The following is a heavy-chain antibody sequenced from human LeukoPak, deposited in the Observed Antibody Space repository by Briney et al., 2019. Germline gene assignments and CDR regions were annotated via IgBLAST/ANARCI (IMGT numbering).Heavy chain of an antibody. J-gene: IGHJ4*02. Sequence: PGGSLRLSCTASGFTFSSYAMSWVRQAPGKGLEWVSAISGSGGSTYYADSVKGRFTISRDNSKNTLYLQMNSLRAEDTAVYYCAKVSDFWSGYYDYWGQGTLVTVSS. V-gene: IGHV3-23*01. CDR3: AKVSDFWSGYYDY. D-gene: IGHD3-3*01. CDR2: ISGSGGST. CDR1: GFTFSSYA.